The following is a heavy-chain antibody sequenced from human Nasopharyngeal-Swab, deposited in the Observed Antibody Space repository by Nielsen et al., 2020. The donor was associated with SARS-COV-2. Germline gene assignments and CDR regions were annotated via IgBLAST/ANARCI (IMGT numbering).Heavy chain of an antibody. CDR2: IIPIFGTA. Sequence: SVKVSCKASGGTFSSYAISWVRQAPGQGLEWMGGIIPIFGTANYAQKFQGRVTITADESTCTAYMELSGLRSEDTAVYYCARGGWKRYYYYYYMDVWGKGTTVTVSS. CDR1: GGTFSSYA. D-gene: IGHD6-19*01. J-gene: IGHJ6*03. V-gene: IGHV1-69*13. CDR3: ARGGWKRYYYYYYMDV.